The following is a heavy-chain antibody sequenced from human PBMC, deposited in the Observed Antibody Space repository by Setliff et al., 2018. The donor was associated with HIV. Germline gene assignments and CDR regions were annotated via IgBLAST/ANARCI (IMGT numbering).Heavy chain of an antibody. J-gene: IGHJ4*02. CDR2: INWNGGST. CDR3: ARDVEGKYDF. Sequence: PGGSLTLSCAVSGFTFEDYGMSWVRQAPGKGLEWVSGINWNGGSTYYADSVKGRFTISRDNAKNTLYLQMNSLRAEDTGIYYWARDVEGKYDFWGQGTLVTVSS. D-gene: IGHD2-15*01. V-gene: IGHV3-20*04. CDR1: GFTFEDYG.